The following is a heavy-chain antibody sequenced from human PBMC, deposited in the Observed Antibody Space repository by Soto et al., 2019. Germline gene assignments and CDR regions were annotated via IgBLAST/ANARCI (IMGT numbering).Heavy chain of an antibody. J-gene: IGHJ4*02. V-gene: IGHV3-15*07. CDR3: TTDMVFWSGYSTSPYFDY. Sequence: PGGSLKLSFAASGFTFSNAWMNWVRHSPGKGREGFGRIKSKTDRGTTDYAAPVNGRFTISRDDSKNTLYLQMNSLKTEDTAVYYCTTDMVFWSGYSTSPYFDYWGKGTLVTVSS. D-gene: IGHD3-3*01. CDR2: IKSKTDRGTT. CDR1: GFTFSNAW.